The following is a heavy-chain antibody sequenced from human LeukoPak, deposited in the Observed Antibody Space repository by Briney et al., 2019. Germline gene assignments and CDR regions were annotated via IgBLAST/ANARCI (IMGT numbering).Heavy chain of an antibody. CDR2: ISAYNGNT. Sequence: GASVKVSCKASGYTFTSYGISWVRQAPGQGLEWMGWISAYNGNTNYAQKLQGRVTMTTDTSTSTAYMELRSLRSDDTAVYYCARSSPYSGYYPIIDYWGQGALVTVSS. CDR3: ARSSPYSGYYPIIDY. V-gene: IGHV1-18*01. D-gene: IGHD3-22*01. CDR1: GYTFTSYG. J-gene: IGHJ4*02.